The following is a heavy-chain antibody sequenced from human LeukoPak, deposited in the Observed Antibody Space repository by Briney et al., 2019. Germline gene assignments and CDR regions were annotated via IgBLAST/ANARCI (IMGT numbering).Heavy chain of an antibody. CDR2: ISYDGSNK. D-gene: IGHD5-24*01. V-gene: IGHV3-30*01. CDR1: GFTFGSYA. CDR3: ARDLFVGMATWSY. Sequence: PGGSLRLSCAASGFTFGSYAMHWVRQAPGKGLEWVAVISYDGSNKYYADSVKGRFTISRDNSKNTLYLQMISLRAEDTAVYYCARDLFVGMATWSYWGQGTLVTVSS. J-gene: IGHJ4*02.